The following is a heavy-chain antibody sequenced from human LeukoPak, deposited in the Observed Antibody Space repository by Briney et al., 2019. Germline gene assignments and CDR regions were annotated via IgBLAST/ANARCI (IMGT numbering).Heavy chain of an antibody. CDR2: IIPILGIA. CDR3: ARGYGPDAFDI. V-gene: IGHV1-69*04. Sequence: SCKXXXXTFXXYAISWVRQAPGQGLEWTGRIIPILGIANYAQKFQGRVTITADKSTSTAYMELSSLRSEDTAVYYCARGYGPDAFDIWGQGTMVTVSS. D-gene: IGHD3-10*01. CDR1: XXTFXXYA. J-gene: IGHJ3*02.